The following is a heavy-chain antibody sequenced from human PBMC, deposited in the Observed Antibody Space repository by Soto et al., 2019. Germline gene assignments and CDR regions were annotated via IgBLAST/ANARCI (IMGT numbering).Heavy chain of an antibody. D-gene: IGHD2-15*01. V-gene: IGHV4-31*03. CDR2: IYYSGST. CDR1: GGSISSGGYY. Sequence: TLSLTCTVSGGSISSGGYYWSWIRQHPGKGLEWIAYIYYSGSTYYNPSLKSRATISVDTSKNQISLNLSSVTAADSAVYYCTRRKAVVVAATRHYYYGLDVWGQGTTVTVSS. CDR3: TRRKAVVVAATRHYYYGLDV. J-gene: IGHJ6*02.